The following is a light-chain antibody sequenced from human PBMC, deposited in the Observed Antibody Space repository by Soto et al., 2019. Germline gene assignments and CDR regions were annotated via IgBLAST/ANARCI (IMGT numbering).Light chain of an antibody. CDR2: GAS. CDR3: QQYTGPPTT. J-gene: IGKJ5*01. Sequence: IILTQSPDTLSLSPGERATLSCSPSQTVSSNYLAWCQQRPGQAPRLIIYGASTRAAGIPDRFSGSGSGTDCTLTITRLEPEDSAVYFCQQYTGPPTTFGQGTRLEIK. V-gene: IGKV3-20*01. CDR1: QTVSSNY.